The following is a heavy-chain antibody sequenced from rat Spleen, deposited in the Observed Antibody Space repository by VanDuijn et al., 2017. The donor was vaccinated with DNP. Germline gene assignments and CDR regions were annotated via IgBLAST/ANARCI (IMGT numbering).Heavy chain of an antibody. Sequence: EVQLVESGGGLVQSGRSLKVSCAASGFTFNNYYMAWIRQAPKKGLEWVATINTSGSRTYYPDSVKGRFTISRDSAKSSLYLQMNSLKSEDTATYYCVRDPSYHYDGSYYSYFDSWGQGVMVTVSS. CDR3: VRDPSYHYDGSYYSYFDS. J-gene: IGHJ2*01. D-gene: IGHD1-12*02. V-gene: IGHV5S23*01. CDR1: GFTFNNYY. CDR2: INTSGSRT.